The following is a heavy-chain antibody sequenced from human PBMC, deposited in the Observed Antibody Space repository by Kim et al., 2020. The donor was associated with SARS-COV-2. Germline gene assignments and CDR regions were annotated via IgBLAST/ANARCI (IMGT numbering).Heavy chain of an antibody. CDR3: ARQPRQLTGYSWGIDPLDH. CDR1: GVPIGSGSSY. CDR2: IDYTEIA. Sequence: SETLSLTCTVSGVPIGSGSSYWGWIRQPPGKGLEWIGSIDYTEIAQYHPSLRGRVTISIDMSGAQFSLKMTSVTAADTAVYYCARQPRQLTGYSWGIDPLDHWGQGTLVTVSS. V-gene: IGHV4-39*01. J-gene: IGHJ4*02. D-gene: IGHD3-16*01.